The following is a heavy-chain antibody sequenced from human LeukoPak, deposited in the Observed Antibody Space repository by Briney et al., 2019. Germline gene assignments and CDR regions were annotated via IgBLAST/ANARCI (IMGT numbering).Heavy chain of an antibody. CDR2: NYNSCST. V-gene: IGHV4-59*08. J-gene: IGHJ3*01. Sequence: PETLSLTCTVSGGSISSHYWSWIQKPPGKLLERIGNNYNSCSTNYNPSLKCLVTISLDTSKNKYSLHLTSVTAADTAVYFCARDDYGVFDAFDVWGQGTVVTVSS. CDR1: GGSISSHY. CDR3: ARDDYGVFDAFDV. D-gene: IGHD3-16*01.